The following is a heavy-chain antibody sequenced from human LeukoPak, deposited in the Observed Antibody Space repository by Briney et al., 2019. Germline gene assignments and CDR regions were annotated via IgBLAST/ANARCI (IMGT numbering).Heavy chain of an antibody. Sequence: TSETLSLTCTVSGGSISSYYWGWIRQPPGKGLEWIGNIFYSGSTYYNPSLKSRVTISVDTSKNQFSLKLSSVTAADTAVYYCARGRVGATTRNFDYWGQGTLVTVSS. CDR2: IFYSGST. V-gene: IGHV4-59*08. CDR1: GGSISSYY. D-gene: IGHD1-26*01. CDR3: ARGRVGATTRNFDY. J-gene: IGHJ4*02.